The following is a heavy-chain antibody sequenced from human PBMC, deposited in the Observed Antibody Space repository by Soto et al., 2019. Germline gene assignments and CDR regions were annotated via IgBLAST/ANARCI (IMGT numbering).Heavy chain of an antibody. CDR3: ARLSGYNSFRSSGDFDV. D-gene: IGHD5-12*01. V-gene: IGHV3-23*01. CDR2: ISGSGGNT. CDR1: GFTVDSHG. J-gene: IGHJ3*01. Sequence: GSLRLSCAASGFTVDSHGMSWVRQTPEKGLKWVSCISGSGGNTYYAGSVRGRFTITRNNSMNTMYLQVNSLTAGDSALYHCARLSGYNSFRSSGDFDVWGPGTMVTVSS.